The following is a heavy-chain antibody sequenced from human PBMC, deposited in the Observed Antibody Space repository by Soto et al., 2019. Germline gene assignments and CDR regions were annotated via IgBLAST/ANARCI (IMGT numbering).Heavy chain of an antibody. CDR3: ARDKITGLFDY. CDR2: FNHNGNI. CDR1: SGSFIGNY. J-gene: IGHJ4*02. V-gene: IGHV4-34*01. Sequence: SETLSLTCAVSSGSFIGNYWSWMRQPPGKGLEWIGEFNHNGNINYNPSLESRATISLDTSKNQVSLKLTSVTAADTAVYYCARDKITGLFDYWGQGTLVPSPQ. D-gene: IGHD2-8*02.